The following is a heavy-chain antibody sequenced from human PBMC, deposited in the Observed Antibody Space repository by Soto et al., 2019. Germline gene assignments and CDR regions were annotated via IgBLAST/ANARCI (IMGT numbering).Heavy chain of an antibody. J-gene: IGHJ4*02. V-gene: IGHV3-23*01. CDR1: GFTFSGYA. CDR3: AKDIAVNGRNHFDY. Sequence: PGGSLRLSCAASGFTFSGYAMSWVRQAPGKGLEWVSGISGSAGSQDYAESVKGRFTISRDNSKNILYLQMHSLRGEDTAVYFCAKDIAVNGRNHFDYWGQGALVTVSS. D-gene: IGHD6-19*01. CDR2: ISGSAGSQ.